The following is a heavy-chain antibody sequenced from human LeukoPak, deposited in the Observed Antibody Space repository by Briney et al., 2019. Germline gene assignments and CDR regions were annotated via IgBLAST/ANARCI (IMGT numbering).Heavy chain of an antibody. V-gene: IGHV4-61*02. CDR2: IYTSGST. J-gene: IGHJ3*02. CDR1: GGSISSGSYY. Sequence: SQTLSLTCTVSGGSISSGSYYWSWIRQPAGKGLEWIGRIYTSGSTNYNPSLKSRVTISVDTSKNQFSLKLSSVTAADTAVYYCARGGSGYDSAFDIWGQGTMVTVSS. D-gene: IGHD5-12*01. CDR3: ARGGSGYDSAFDI.